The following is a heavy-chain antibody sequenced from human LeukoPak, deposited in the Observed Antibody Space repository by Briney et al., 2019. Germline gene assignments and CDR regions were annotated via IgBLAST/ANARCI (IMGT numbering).Heavy chain of an antibody. CDR1: GGSFSGYY. V-gene: IGHV4-34*01. CDR3: ARQGDSSGYYLQRFDY. CDR2: INHSGST. Sequence: SETLSLTCAVYGGSFSGYYWSWIRQPPGKGLEWIGEINHSGSTNYNPSLKSRVTISVDTSKNQFSLKLSSVTAADTAVYYCARQGDSSGYYLQRFDYWGQGTLVTVSS. D-gene: IGHD3-22*01. J-gene: IGHJ4*02.